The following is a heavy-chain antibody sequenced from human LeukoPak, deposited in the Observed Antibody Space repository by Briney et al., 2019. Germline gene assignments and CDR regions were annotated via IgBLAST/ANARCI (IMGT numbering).Heavy chain of an antibody. CDR2: IKQDGSEK. J-gene: IGHJ4*02. D-gene: IGHD3-22*01. CDR3: ARGGTMIVVADFDY. V-gene: IGHV3-7*04. Sequence: GGSLRLSCAASGFTFSSYAMSWVRQAPGKGLEWVANIKQDGSEKYYVDSVKGRFTISRDNAKNSLYLQMNSLRAEDTAVYYCARGGTMIVVADFDYWGQGTLVTVSS. CDR1: GFTFSSYA.